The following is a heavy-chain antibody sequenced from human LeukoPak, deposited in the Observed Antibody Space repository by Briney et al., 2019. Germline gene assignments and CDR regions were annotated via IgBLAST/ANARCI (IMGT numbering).Heavy chain of an antibody. V-gene: IGHV5-51*01. J-gene: IGHJ4*02. CDR1: GYRFTSYW. D-gene: IGHD2-21*02. Sequence: SGESLKISCHGSGYRFTSYWIGWVRQMPGKGLEWMGMIYPGDSDTRYSPSFQSHVTISADKSISTAYLQWNSLKASDTAMYYCARHISDCGGDCPFDYWGQGTLVTVSS. CDR3: ARHISDCGGDCPFDY. CDR2: IYPGDSDT.